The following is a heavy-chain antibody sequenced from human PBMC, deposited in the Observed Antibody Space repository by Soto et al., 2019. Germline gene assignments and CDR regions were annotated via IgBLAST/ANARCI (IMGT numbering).Heavy chain of an antibody. CDR2: MNPNSGNT. D-gene: IGHD3-22*01. CDR1: GYTFTSSD. CDR3: AREKVTSGYPD. Sequence: QVQLVQSGAEVKKPGASVKVSCKASGYTFTSSDINWVRQSTGQGLEWMGWMNPNSGNTAYAQKFQGRITMNRNTSISTAYMELSSLRSEDTAVYYCAREKVTSGYPDWGQGTLVAVSS. J-gene: IGHJ4*02. V-gene: IGHV1-8*01.